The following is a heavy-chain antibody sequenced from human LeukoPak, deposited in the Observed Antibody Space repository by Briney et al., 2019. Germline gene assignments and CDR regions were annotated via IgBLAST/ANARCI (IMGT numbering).Heavy chain of an antibody. J-gene: IGHJ4*02. CDR1: GGSISSSNW. Sequence: PSETLSLTCAVSGGSISSSNWWSWVRQPPGKGLEWIGEIYHSGSTNYNPSLKSRVTISVDKSKNQFSLKLSSVTAADTAVYYCARNGLWGPVYSSRGGDYFDYWGQGTLVTVSS. V-gene: IGHV4-4*02. D-gene: IGHD6-13*01. CDR2: IYHSGST. CDR3: ARNGLWGPVYSSRGGDYFDY.